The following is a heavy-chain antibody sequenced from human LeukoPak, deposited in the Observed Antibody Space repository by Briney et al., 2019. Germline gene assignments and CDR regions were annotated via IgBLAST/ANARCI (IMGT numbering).Heavy chain of an antibody. CDR3: AKVTHYYGSGGFDY. CDR1: GFTFSSHA. V-gene: IGHV3-23*01. Sequence: PGGSLRLSCAASGFTFSSHAMSWVGQAPGKGLEWVSAISGSGGSTYYADSVKGRFTISRDNSKNTLYLQMNSLRAEDTAVYYCAKVTHYYGSGGFDYWGQGTLVTVSS. J-gene: IGHJ4*02. CDR2: ISGSGGST. D-gene: IGHD3-10*01.